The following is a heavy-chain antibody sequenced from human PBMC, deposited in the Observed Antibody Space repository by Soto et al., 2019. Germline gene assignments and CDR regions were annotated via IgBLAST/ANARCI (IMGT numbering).Heavy chain of an antibody. Sequence: GASVKVSCKASGYTFTGYYMHWVRQAPGQGLEWMGWINPNSGGTNYAQKFQGWVTMTRDTSISTAYMELSRLRSDDTAVYYCAIVRESCANPRDAFDIRRRGTLVTVSS. CDR2: INPNSGGT. V-gene: IGHV1-2*04. CDR3: AIVRESCANPRDAFDI. D-gene: IGHD2-15*01. CDR1: GYTFTGYY. J-gene: IGHJ3*02.